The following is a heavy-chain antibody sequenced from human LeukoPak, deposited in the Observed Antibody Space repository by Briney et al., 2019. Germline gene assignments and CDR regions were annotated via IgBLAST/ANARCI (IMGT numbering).Heavy chain of an antibody. Sequence: PSETLSLTCAVYGGSFSGYYWSWIRQPPGKGLEWIGEITHSGYTNYNPSLKSRATISVDTSKNQFSLRLSSVTAADTAMYYCARITWDGGDDAFDVWGQGTMVTVSS. D-gene: IGHD2-21*01. CDR2: ITHSGYT. CDR3: ARITWDGGDDAFDV. V-gene: IGHV4-34*01. J-gene: IGHJ3*01. CDR1: GGSFSGYY.